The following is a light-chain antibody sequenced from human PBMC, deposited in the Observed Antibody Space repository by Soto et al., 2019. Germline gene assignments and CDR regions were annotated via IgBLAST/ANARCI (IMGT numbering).Light chain of an antibody. CDR1: SSDVGTYNY. CDR3: LSFTSSNTML. V-gene: IGLV2-14*03. CDR2: DVI. Sequence: QSALTQPASVSGSPGQSITISCTGTSSDVGTYNYVSWYQHHPGKAPKLMIYDVINRPSGFSNRFSGSKSGNTASLTISGLHTEDEAYYYCLSFTSSNTMLFGGGTKLTVL. J-gene: IGLJ2*01.